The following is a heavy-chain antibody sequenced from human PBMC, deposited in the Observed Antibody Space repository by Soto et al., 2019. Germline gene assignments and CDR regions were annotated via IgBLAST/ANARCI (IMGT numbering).Heavy chain of an antibody. J-gene: IGHJ4*02. V-gene: IGHV3-33*01. D-gene: IGHD3-22*01. Sequence: GGSLRLSCAASGFTFSSYGMHWVRQAPGKGLEWVAVIWYDGSNKYYADSVKGRFTISRDNSKNTLYLQMNSLRAEDTAVYYCARDPSTYYYDSSGYYSFDYWGQGTLVTVSS. CDR1: GFTFSSYG. CDR3: ARDPSTYYYDSSGYYSFDY. CDR2: IWYDGSNK.